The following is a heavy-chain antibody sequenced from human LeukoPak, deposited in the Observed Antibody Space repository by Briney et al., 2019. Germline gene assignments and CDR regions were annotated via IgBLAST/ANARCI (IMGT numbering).Heavy chain of an antibody. J-gene: IGHJ6*03. Sequence: SETLSLTCADYGGSFSGYYWRWIRQPPGKGLEWIGEINHSGSTNYNPSLKSRVTISVATSKNQFSLKLSSVTAADTAVYYCARTMTNIYYYYYYMDVWGKGTTVTVSS. D-gene: IGHD4-11*01. CDR2: INHSGST. CDR3: ARTMTNIYYYYYYMDV. CDR1: GGSFSGYY. V-gene: IGHV4-34*01.